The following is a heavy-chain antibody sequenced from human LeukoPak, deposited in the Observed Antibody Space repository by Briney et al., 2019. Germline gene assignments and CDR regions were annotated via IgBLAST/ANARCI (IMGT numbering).Heavy chain of an antibody. CDR1: GFSFSAYI. CDR2: IRSDGSST. Sequence: QPGGSLRLSCVASGFSFSAYIMHRVRQAPGKGLEYVSAIRSDGSSTFYPNSVKGRFTISRDNSKSTLYLQMGSLRAEDTAVYYCTRRYGGHSGWAGYHDSWGQGTLVTVSS. D-gene: IGHD6-19*01. CDR3: TRRYGGHSGWAGYHDS. J-gene: IGHJ4*02. V-gene: IGHV3-64*01.